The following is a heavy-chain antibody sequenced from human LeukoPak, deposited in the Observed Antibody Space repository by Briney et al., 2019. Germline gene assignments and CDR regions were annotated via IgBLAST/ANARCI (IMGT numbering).Heavy chain of an antibody. D-gene: IGHD3-16*01. CDR1: GGSFSGYY. Sequence: SETLSLTCAVYGGSFSGYYWSWIRQPPGKGLEWIGEINHSGSTNYNPSLKSRVTISVGTSKNQFSLKLSSVTAADTAVYYCARGIRVSWGYWGQGTLVTVSS. CDR2: INHSGST. J-gene: IGHJ4*02. CDR3: ARGIRVSWGY. V-gene: IGHV4-34*01.